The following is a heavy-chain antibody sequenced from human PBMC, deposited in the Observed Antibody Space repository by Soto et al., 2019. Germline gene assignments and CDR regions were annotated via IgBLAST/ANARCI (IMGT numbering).Heavy chain of an antibody. CDR2: ISYDGSNK. CDR1: GFTFSRYG. CDR3: AKDQDCSGGSCFILIYYYYGMAV. V-gene: IGHV3-30*18. Sequence: PGGSLRLSCAASGFTFSRYGMHWVRQAPGKGLEWVAVISYDGSNKYYADSVKGRFTISRDNSKNTLYLQMNSLRAEDTAVYYCAKDQDCSGGSCFILIYYYYGMAVWGQGTTVTVSS. J-gene: IGHJ6*02. D-gene: IGHD2-15*01.